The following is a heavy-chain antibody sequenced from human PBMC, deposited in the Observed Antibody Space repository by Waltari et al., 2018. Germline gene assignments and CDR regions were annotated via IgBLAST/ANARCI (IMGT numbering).Heavy chain of an antibody. CDR3: AKDPNGDYIVACDF. CDR2: ITSGGST. CDR1: GFTFTSYA. J-gene: IGHJ3*01. V-gene: IGHV3-23*01. Sequence: EVQMLESGGGLVQPAGSLRLSCAAPGFTFTSYAMIWVRQAPGKGLGVVSAITSGGSTDSADSVKGRFTSSRDKNTLDLQMNSLRAEDTAVYYCAKDPNGDYIVACDFWGQGTVVTVSS. D-gene: IGHD4-17*01.